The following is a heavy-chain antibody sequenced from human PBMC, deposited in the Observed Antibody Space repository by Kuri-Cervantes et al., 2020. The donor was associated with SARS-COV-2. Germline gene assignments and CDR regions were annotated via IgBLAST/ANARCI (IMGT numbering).Heavy chain of an antibody. CDR2: MYYSGIT. D-gene: IGHD2-2*01. CDR1: GGSITSYY. CDR3: ARGPKRSSTSCPPDY. V-gene: IGHV4-59*12. Sequence: ESLKISCTVPGGSITSYYWSWIRQPPGKGLEWIGSMYYSGITNYNPSLKSRVTISVDTSKNQFSLKLSSVTAADTAVYYCARGPKRSSTSCPPDYWGQGTLVTVSS. J-gene: IGHJ4*02.